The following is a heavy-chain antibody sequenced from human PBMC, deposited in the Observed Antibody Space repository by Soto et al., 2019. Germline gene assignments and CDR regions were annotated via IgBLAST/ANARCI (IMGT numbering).Heavy chain of an antibody. CDR3: ARVRLYWFEP. D-gene: IGHD3-10*01. V-gene: IGHV4-31*03. J-gene: IGHJ5*02. CDR1: GDSINSGAYY. CDR2: IYYSGST. Sequence: PSETLSLTCTVSGDSINSGAYYWSWIRQDPGKGLEWIGYIYYSGSTYYNTSLKRRVTMSVDTSKNQFSLKLSSVTAADTAVYYCARVRLYWFEPWGQGTLVT.